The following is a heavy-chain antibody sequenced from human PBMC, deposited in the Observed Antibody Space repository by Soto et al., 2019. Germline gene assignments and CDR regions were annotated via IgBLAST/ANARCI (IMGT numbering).Heavy chain of an antibody. CDR1: GFTFSGYY. CDR2: ISDSGSTI. J-gene: IGHJ5*02. D-gene: IGHD6-13*01. V-gene: IGHV3-11*01. CDR3: ALGDYSNGWYLA. Sequence: QVQLVESGGGLVKPGGSLRLSCAGSGFTFSGYYMSWISQAPGKGMEWVSYISDSGSTIYYADSVMGRFTISRDNAKNSLYLEMNSLRADDTAVYYCALGDYSNGWYLAWGQGTLVTVSS.